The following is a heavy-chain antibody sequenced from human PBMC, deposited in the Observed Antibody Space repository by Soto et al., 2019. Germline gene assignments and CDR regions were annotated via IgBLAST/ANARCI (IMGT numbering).Heavy chain of an antibody. CDR1: GGSSSSYY. CDR2: IYYSGST. J-gene: IGHJ4*02. Sequence: SGTLSLTCTVSGGSSSSYYRTWIRQPPGQGLEWIGYIYYSGSTNYNPSLKSRVTISVDTSENQFSLKLSSVTAADTAVYYCARGSDYYDSSGYYFVDYWGQGTLVTVSS. CDR3: ARGSDYYDSSGYYFVDY. V-gene: IGHV4-59*01. D-gene: IGHD3-22*01.